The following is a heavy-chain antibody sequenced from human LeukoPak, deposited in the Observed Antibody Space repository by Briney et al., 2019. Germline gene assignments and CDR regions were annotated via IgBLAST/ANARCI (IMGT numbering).Heavy chain of an antibody. V-gene: IGHV1-8*01. CDR1: GYTFTSYD. Sequence: ASVKVSCKASGYTFTSYDINWVRQATGQGLEWMGWMNPNSGNTGYAQKFQGRVTMTRNTSISTAYMELSSLRSEDTAVYYCAPAHSYSSSSFDPWGQGTLVTVSS. CDR3: APAHSYSSSSFDP. CDR2: MNPNSGNT. D-gene: IGHD6-6*01. J-gene: IGHJ5*02.